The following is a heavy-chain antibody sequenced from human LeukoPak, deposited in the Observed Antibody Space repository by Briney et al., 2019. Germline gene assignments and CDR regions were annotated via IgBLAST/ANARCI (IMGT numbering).Heavy chain of an antibody. CDR3: ARVFRGRHYYFDS. J-gene: IGHJ4*02. CDR2: ISSSSSSM. V-gene: IGHV3-21*01. Sequence: KPGGSLRLSCAASGFTFSSYSMNWVRQAPGKGLEWVSSISSSSSSMYYADSVKDRFTISRDNAKNSLYLQMNSLRAEDTAVYYCARVFRGRHYYFDSWGQGTLVTVSS. CDR1: GFTFSSYS.